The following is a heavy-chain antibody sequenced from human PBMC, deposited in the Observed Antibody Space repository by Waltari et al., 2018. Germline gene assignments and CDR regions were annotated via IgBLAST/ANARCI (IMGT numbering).Heavy chain of an antibody. J-gene: IGHJ4*02. D-gene: IGHD6-13*01. V-gene: IGHV4-4*08. CDR3: ARSYSSSWYAN. Sequence: QVQLQESGPGLVKPSETLSLTCTVSGGSISSYYWSWIRQPPGKGLEWIGYIYTSGSTNYNPSLKSRVTISVDTSKNQFSLKLSSVTAADTAVYYCARSYSSSWYANWGQGTLVTVSS. CDR1: GGSISSYY. CDR2: IYTSGST.